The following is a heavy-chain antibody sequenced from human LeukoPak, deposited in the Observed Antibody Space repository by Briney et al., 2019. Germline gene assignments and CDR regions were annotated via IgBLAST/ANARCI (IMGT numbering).Heavy chain of an antibody. V-gene: IGHV4-39*07. CDR1: GGSISISNYY. CDR3: ATLGNGRTFDN. D-gene: IGHD1-26*01. Sequence: PSETRSLTCTVSGGSISISNYYWDCIRQPPGKGLEGIGIIYYSGATFYNPSLKSRVTISVDTSKNQFSLKLSPVTAAETAVYYCATLGNGRTFDNWGEGTLVSVSS. J-gene: IGHJ4*02. CDR2: IYYSGAT.